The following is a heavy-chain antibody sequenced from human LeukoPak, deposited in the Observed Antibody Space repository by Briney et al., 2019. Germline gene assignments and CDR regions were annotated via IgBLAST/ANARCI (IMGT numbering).Heavy chain of an antibody. D-gene: IGHD3-3*01. CDR3: ASPEWLPDSIDI. Sequence: GGSLRLSCAASGLSFSNYWMTWVRQAPGKGLEWVATIKQDGSEKYYADSVKGRFTISRDNAQSLLYLQMNSLRTEDTAVYYCASPEWLPDSIDIWGQGTMVTVSS. V-gene: IGHV3-7*01. CDR1: GLSFSNYW. J-gene: IGHJ3*02. CDR2: IKQDGSEK.